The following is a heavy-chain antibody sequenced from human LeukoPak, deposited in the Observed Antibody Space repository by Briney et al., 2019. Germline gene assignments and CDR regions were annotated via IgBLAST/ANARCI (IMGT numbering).Heavy chain of an antibody. J-gene: IGHJ4*02. D-gene: IGHD4-17*01. Sequence: GGSLRLSCTASGFTFCDYAMSWFRQAPGKGLEWVSAISGSGGSTYYADSVKGRFTISRDNSKNTLYLQMNSLRAEDTAVYYCAKGRGSGDYKYYFDYWGQGTLVTVSS. CDR2: ISGSGGST. V-gene: IGHV3-23*01. CDR3: AKGRGSGDYKYYFDY. CDR1: GFTFCDYA.